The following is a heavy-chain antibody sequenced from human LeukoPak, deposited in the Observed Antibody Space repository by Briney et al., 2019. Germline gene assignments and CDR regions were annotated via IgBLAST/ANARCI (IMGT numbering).Heavy chain of an antibody. D-gene: IGHD2-15*01. J-gene: IGHJ4*02. Sequence: GGSLRLSCAASGFTFSSYAMSWVRQAPGKGLEWVSAISGSGGSTYYADSVKGRFTISRGNSKNTLYLQMNSLRAEDTAVYYCAKARYCSGGSCYYDYWGQGTLVTVSS. CDR2: ISGSGGST. CDR3: AKARYCSGGSCYYDY. V-gene: IGHV3-23*01. CDR1: GFTFSSYA.